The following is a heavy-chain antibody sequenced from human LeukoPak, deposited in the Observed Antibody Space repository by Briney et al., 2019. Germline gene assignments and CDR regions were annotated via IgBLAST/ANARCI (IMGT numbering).Heavy chain of an antibody. CDR2: ISAYNGNT. Sequence: VASVKVSCKASGYIFTGYYMHWVRQAPGQGLEWMGWISAYNGNTNYAQKLQGRVTMTTDTSTSTAYMELRSLRSDDTAVYYCARSGNIVVVPAATIDYWGQGTLVTVSS. V-gene: IGHV1-18*04. CDR3: ARSGNIVVVPAATIDY. CDR1: GYIFTGYY. D-gene: IGHD2-2*01. J-gene: IGHJ4*02.